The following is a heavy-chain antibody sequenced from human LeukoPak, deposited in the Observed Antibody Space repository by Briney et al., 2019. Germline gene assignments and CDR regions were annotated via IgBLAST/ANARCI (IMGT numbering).Heavy chain of an antibody. CDR3: ARGRYYDSWSGYYTNTYFDY. Sequence: SETLSLTCAVYGGSFSGYYWSWIRQPPGKGLEWIGEINHSGSTNYNPSLKSRVTISVDTSKNQFSLKLSSVTAADTAVYYCARGRYYDSWSGYYTNTYFDYWGQGTLVTVSS. CDR2: INHSGST. J-gene: IGHJ4*02. CDR1: GGSFSGYY. V-gene: IGHV4-34*01. D-gene: IGHD3-3*01.